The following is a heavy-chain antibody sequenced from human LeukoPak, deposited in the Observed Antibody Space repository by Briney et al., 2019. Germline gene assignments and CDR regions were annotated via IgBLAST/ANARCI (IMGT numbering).Heavy chain of an antibody. CDR2: IYYSEST. J-gene: IGHJ4*02. D-gene: IGHD3-22*01. CDR3: ARAPRPPTYYYDSSGYYSDY. V-gene: IGHV4-39*01. Sequence: SETLSLTCTVSGGSISSSSYYWGWIRQPPGKGLEWIGSIYYSESTYYNPSLKSRVTISVDTSKNQFSLKLSSVTAADTAVYYCARAPRPPTYYYDSSGYYSDYWGQGTLVTVSS. CDR1: GGSISSSSYY.